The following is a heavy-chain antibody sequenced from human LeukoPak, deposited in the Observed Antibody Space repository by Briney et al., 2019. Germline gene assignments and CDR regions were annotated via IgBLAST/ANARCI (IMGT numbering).Heavy chain of an antibody. V-gene: IGHV4-59*01. D-gene: IGHD2-2*01. CDR1: GGSISSYY. Sequence: PSETLSLTCTVSGGSISSYYWSWIRQPPGKGLEWIGDIYYSGSTNYNPSLKSRVTISVDTSKNQSSLKLSSVTAADTAVYYCARDVVVVVPAAILRWFDPWGQGTLVTVSS. J-gene: IGHJ5*02. CDR3: ARDVVVVVPAAILRWFDP. CDR2: IYYSGST.